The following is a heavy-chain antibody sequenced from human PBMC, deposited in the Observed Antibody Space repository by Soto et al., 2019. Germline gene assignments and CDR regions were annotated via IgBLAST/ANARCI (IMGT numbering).Heavy chain of an antibody. V-gene: IGHV1-69*06. J-gene: IGHJ6*02. CDR2: IIPIFGTA. D-gene: IGHD2-15*01. CDR1: GGTFSSYA. Sequence: SVKVSCKASGGTFSSYAISWVRQAPGQGLEWMGGIIPIFGTANYAQKFQGRVTITADKSTSTAYMELSSLRSEDTAVYYCARGRNSYYYYYGMDVWGQGTTVTVPS. CDR3: ARGRNSYYYYYGMDV.